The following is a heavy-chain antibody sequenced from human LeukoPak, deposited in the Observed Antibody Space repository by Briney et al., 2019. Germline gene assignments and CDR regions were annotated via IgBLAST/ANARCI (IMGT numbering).Heavy chain of an antibody. V-gene: IGHV4-34*01. D-gene: IGHD3-3*01. Sequence: SETLSLTCAVYGGSFSGYYWSWIRQPQGKGLEWIGEINHSGSTNYNPSLKSRVTISVDTSKNQFSLKLSSVTAADTAVYYCATRYYDFWSGWDWGQGTLVTVSS. CDR2: INHSGST. J-gene: IGHJ4*02. CDR3: ATRYYDFWSGWD. CDR1: GGSFSGYY.